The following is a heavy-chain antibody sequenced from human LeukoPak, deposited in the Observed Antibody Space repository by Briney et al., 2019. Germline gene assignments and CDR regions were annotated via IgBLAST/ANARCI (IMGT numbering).Heavy chain of an antibody. V-gene: IGHV3-30-3*01. D-gene: IGHD4-17*01. J-gene: IGHJ4*02. CDR1: GFTFSAYA. CDR3: AREDTEDYGDSGGLDY. CDR2: ISYDGSNK. Sequence: PGGSLRLSCAASGFTFSAYAMHWVRQAPGRGLEWVSVISYDGSNKLYADSVKGRFTISRDDSKNTLYLQMNSLRAEDTAVFYCAREDTEDYGDSGGLDYWGQGTLVTVSS.